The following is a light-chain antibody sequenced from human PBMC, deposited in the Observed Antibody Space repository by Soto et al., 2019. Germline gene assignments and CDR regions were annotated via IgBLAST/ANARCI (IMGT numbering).Light chain of an antibody. CDR3: QQYNSYSRT. J-gene: IGKJ1*01. Sequence: DIQMTQSPSTLSASVGDRVTITCRASQSISSWLAWYQQKPGKAPKLLIYDASSLESGVPSRFSGSGSGTEFTLTISSLQPDDCATYYCQQYNSYSRTCGQGTKVEIK. V-gene: IGKV1-5*01. CDR2: DAS. CDR1: QSISSW.